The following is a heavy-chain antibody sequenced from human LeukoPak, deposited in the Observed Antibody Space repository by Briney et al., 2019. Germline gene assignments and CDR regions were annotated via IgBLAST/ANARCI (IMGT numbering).Heavy chain of an antibody. CDR2: INHSGST. CDR1: GGSFSGYY. D-gene: IGHD2-2*01. J-gene: IGHJ4*02. CDR3: ARAGAIVVVPAAMISGVCGFDC. Sequence: SEALSLTCAVYGGSFSGYYWSWIRQPPGKGLEWIGEINHSGSTNYNPSLKSRVTISVDTSKNQFSLKLSSVTAADTAVYYCARAGAIVVVPAAMISGVCGFDCWGQGTLVTVSS. V-gene: IGHV4-34*01.